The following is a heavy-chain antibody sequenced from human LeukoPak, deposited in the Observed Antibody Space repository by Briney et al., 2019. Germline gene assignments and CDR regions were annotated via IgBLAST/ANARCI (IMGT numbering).Heavy chain of an antibody. CDR1: GFTFSSYS. CDR3: ARDLLGGIAVAGGVDY. CDR2: ISSSSSYI. D-gene: IGHD6-19*01. J-gene: IGHJ4*02. V-gene: IGHV3-21*01. Sequence: SGGSLRLSCAASGFTFSSYSMNWVRQAPGEGLEWVSSISSSSSYIYYADSVKGRFTISRDNAKNSLYLQMNSLRAEDTAVYYCARDLLGGIAVAGGVDYWGQGTLVTVSS.